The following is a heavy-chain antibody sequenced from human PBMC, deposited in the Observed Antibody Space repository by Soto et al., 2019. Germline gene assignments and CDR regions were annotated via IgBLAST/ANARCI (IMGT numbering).Heavy chain of an antibody. D-gene: IGHD1-26*01. Sequence: WSLRLSCAASGFTFSSYAMSWVRQAPGKGLEWVSAISGSGGSTYYADSVKGRFTISRDNSKNTLYLQMNSLRAEDTAVYYCAKNEELPDDAFDIWGQGTMVTVSS. CDR1: GFTFSSYA. J-gene: IGHJ3*02. CDR3: AKNEELPDDAFDI. V-gene: IGHV3-23*01. CDR2: ISGSGGST.